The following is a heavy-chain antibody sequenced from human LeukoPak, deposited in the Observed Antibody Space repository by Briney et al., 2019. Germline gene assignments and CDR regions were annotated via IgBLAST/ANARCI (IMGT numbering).Heavy chain of an antibody. CDR2: ISYSGTT. CDR3: ALRPVGFYYMDV. V-gene: IGHV4-31*03. D-gene: IGHD4-17*01. J-gene: IGHJ6*03. CDR1: GGSISSGGYY. Sequence: SQTLSLTCTVSGGSISSGGYYWSWIRQHPGKGLEWIGYISYSGTTYYNPSLKSRVIISIDTSKNQFSLKLSSVTAADAAVYYCALRPVGFYYMDVWGKGTTVTVSS.